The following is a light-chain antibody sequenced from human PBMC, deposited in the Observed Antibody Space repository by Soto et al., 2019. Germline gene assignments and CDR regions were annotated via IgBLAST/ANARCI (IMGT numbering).Light chain of an antibody. CDR3: VSFAGGTYV. CDR1: SSDVGGYIF. CDR2: DVN. V-gene: IGLV2-8*01. J-gene: IGLJ1*01. Sequence: QSALTQPPSASGSPGQSVTISCTGTSSDVGGYIFVSWYQQHPGKVPKLIIYDVNKRPSGVPDRFSGSKYGSTASLTVSGLQAEDEGDYYCVSFAGGTYVFGTGTKVTVL.